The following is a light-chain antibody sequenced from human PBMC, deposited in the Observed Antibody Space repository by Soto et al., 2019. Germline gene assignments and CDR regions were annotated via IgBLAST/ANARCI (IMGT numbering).Light chain of an antibody. V-gene: IGKV1-5*03. Sequence: DIQMTQSPSTLSASVGDRVTITCRASQSISSWLAWYQQKPGKAPKLLIYKASSLESGVPSRFSGSGSVTEFTLAISSLQADDLATYYCQQYKSYSLTFGGGTKLDIK. J-gene: IGKJ4*01. CDR1: QSISSW. CDR3: QQYKSYSLT. CDR2: KAS.